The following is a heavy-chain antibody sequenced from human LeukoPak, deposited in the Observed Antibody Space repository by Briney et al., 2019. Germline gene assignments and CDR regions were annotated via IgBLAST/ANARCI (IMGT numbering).Heavy chain of an antibody. D-gene: IGHD2-2*01. CDR3: ARRPDCSSTSCYHWFDP. CDR2: IYYSGST. Sequence: SETLSLTCTVSGGSIGSGSYYWSWIRQPPGKGLEWIGYIYYSGSTNYNPSLKSRVTISVDTSKNQFSLKLSSVTAADTAVYYCARRPDCSSTSCYHWFDPWGQGTLVTVSS. V-gene: IGHV4-61*01. J-gene: IGHJ5*02. CDR1: GGSIGSGSYY.